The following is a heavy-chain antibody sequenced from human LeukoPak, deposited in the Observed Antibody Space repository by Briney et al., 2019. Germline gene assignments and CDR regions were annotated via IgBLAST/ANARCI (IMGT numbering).Heavy chain of an antibody. D-gene: IGHD6-19*01. CDR1: GGSFSGYY. V-gene: IGHV4-59*12. CDR3: ARGHYTSAWYWYFDL. CDR2: MYYSGST. J-gene: IGHJ2*01. Sequence: SETLSLTCAVYGGSFSGYYWSWIRQPPGKGLEWIGYMYYSGSTKYNPSLKSRVTISLDTSKNHFSLELSSVTAADTAVYYCARGHYTSAWYWYFDLWGRGTLVTVSS.